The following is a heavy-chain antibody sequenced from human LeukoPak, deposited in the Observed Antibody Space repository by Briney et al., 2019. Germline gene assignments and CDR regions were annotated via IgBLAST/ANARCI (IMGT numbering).Heavy chain of an antibody. J-gene: IGHJ4*02. CDR1: GFTFRSYS. D-gene: IGHD3-10*01. CDR2: ISSSSSTI. CDR3: ARGSPWLYGSGSYLDY. V-gene: IGHV3-48*02. Sequence: PGGSLRLSCAASGFTFRSYSMNWVRQAPGKGLEWVSYISSSSSTIYYADSVKGRFTISRDNAKNSLYLQMNSLRDEDTAVYYCARGSPWLYGSGSYLDYWGQGTLVTVSS.